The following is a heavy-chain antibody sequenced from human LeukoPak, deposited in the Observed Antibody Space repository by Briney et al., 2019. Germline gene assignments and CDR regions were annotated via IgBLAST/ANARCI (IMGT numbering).Heavy chain of an antibody. Sequence: GGSLRLSCVASGFTFSIYNMNWVRQAPGKGLEWVSYISSISSSSTYYADSVKGRFTISRDNAKNSLYLQMNSLRAEDTAVYYCARAFDILTGYSLDSWGQGTLVTVSS. CDR1: GFTFSIYN. D-gene: IGHD3-9*01. CDR2: ISSISSSST. CDR3: ARAFDILTGYSLDS. J-gene: IGHJ5*01. V-gene: IGHV3-48*04.